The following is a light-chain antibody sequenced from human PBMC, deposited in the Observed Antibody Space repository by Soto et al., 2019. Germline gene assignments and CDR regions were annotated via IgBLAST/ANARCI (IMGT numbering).Light chain of an antibody. Sequence: QSALTQPRSVSGSPGQSVTISCTGTTSAVGGYNYVSWYQQHPGKAPKLMIYDVNKRPSGVPDRFSGSKSGNKASLTISGLQAEDEADYYCCSYAGSYPVVFGGGTKLTVL. CDR3: CSYAGSYPVV. CDR1: TSAVGGYNY. CDR2: DVN. V-gene: IGLV2-11*01. J-gene: IGLJ2*01.